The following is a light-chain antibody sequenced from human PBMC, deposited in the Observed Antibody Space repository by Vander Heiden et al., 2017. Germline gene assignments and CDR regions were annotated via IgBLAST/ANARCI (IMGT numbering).Light chain of an antibody. J-gene: IGLJ1*01. CDR1: NIGSTS. Sequence: SYVLTQPPSVSVAPGQTATLTCGGKNIGSTSVHWYQQRPGQAPVLVVYDDSDRPSGIPERFSGSNSGNAATLTISRVEAGDEADYYCQVWDSTTDHHVFATGTKVTVL. V-gene: IGLV3-21*02. CDR2: DDS. CDR3: QVWDSTTDHHV.